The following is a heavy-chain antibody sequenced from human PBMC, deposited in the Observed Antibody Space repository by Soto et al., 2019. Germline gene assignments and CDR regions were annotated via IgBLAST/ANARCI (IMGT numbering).Heavy chain of an antibody. V-gene: IGHV1-69*12. CDR1: GGTFSSYA. D-gene: IGHD3-22*01. Sequence: QVQLVQSGAEVKKPGSSVKVSCKASGGTFSSYAISWVRQAPGQGLEWMGGIIPIFGTANYAQKFQGRVTITADESTSTAYMELSSLRSEDTAVYYCARLTIQDPTYYYDSSGYYSHWGQGTLVTVSS. CDR3: ARLTIQDPTYYYDSSGYYSH. CDR2: IIPIFGTA. J-gene: IGHJ4*02.